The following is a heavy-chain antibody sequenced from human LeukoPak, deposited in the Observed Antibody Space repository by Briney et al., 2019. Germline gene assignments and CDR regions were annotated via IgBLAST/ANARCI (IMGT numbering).Heavy chain of an antibody. CDR1: DGSFSGSC. CDR3: ARLRVGHKLTALRTKQDDYLDH. D-gene: IGHD2-21*02. V-gene: IGHV4-34*01. Sequence: KPSETLALTCAVYDGSFSGSCWTWIRQPPGKGLEWIGEIDHTKTTNYNPSLKSRVTISVDASKNQFSLKLGSVTAADTAMYYCARLRVGHKLTALRTKQDDYLDHWGQGTLVIVSS. CDR2: IDHTKTT. J-gene: IGHJ4*02.